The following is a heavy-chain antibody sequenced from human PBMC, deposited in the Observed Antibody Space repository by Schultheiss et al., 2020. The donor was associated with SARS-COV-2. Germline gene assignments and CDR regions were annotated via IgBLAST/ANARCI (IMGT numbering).Heavy chain of an antibody. D-gene: IGHD1-26*01. J-gene: IGHJ6*02. Sequence: ASVKVSCKASGGTFSSYAISWVRQAPGQGLEWMGWINPNSGGTNYAQNFQGRVTMTTDTSTSTAYMELRSLTSDDTAVYYCARATKWNYAMDVWGQGTTVTVSS. V-gene: IGHV1-18*01. CDR2: INPNSGGT. CDR3: ARATKWNYAMDV. CDR1: GGTFSSYA.